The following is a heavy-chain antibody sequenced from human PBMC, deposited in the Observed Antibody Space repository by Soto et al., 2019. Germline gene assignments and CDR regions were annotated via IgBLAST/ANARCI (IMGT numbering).Heavy chain of an antibody. D-gene: IGHD4-17*01. CDR3: TTSPDYGDYFDY. Sequence: GGSLRLSCAASGFTFSNAWMSWVRQAPGKGLEWVGRIKSKTDGGTTEYAAPVKGRFTISRDDSKNTLYLQMNSLKTEDTAVYDCTTSPDYGDYFDYWGQGTLVTVSS. V-gene: IGHV3-15*01. J-gene: IGHJ4*02. CDR2: IKSKTDGGTT. CDR1: GFTFSNAW.